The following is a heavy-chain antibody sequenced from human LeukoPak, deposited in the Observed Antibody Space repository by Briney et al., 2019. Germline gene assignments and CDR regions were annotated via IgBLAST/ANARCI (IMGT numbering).Heavy chain of an antibody. V-gene: IGHV1-46*01. J-gene: IGHJ6*03. Sequence: GASVKVSCKASGYTVTSYYIHWVRQAPGQGLEWMGLINPSGGSTNYAQKFQGRVTMTRDTSTSTVYMELSSLRSEDTAVYYCARERIHCSSTSCSYYYYYYMDVWGKGTTVTISS. CDR1: GYTVTSYY. CDR3: ARERIHCSSTSCSYYYYYYMDV. CDR2: INPSGGST. D-gene: IGHD2-2*01.